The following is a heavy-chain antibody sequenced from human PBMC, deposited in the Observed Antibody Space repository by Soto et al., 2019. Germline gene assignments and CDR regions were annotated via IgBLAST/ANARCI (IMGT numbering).Heavy chain of an antibody. D-gene: IGHD3-22*01. J-gene: IGHJ4*02. V-gene: IGHV1-46*01. CDR2: INPSGGST. CDR1: GYTFTSYY. CDR3: ARGLIYDSSGYYFDY. Sequence: QVQLVQSGAEGKKPGASVKVSCKASGYTFTSYYMHWVRQAPGQGLEWMGIINPSGGSTRYAQKXQXXXTXXRDTSTSTVYMDLSSLRSEDTAVYYCARGLIYDSSGYYFDYWGQGTLVTVSS.